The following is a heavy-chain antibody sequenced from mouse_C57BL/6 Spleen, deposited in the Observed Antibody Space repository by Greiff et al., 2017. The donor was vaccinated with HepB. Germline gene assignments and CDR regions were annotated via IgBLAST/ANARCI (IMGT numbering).Heavy chain of an antibody. J-gene: IGHJ4*01. CDR1: GYTFTSYW. D-gene: IGHD2-3*01. V-gene: IGHV1-52*01. CDR3: ARGDDGYPYYAMDY. CDR2: IDPSDSET. Sequence: QVQLQQPGAELVRPGSSVKLSCKASGYTFTSYWMHWVKQRPIQGLEWIGNIDPSDSETHYNQKFKDKATLTVDKSSSTAYMQLSSLTSEDSAVYYGARGDDGYPYYAMDYWGQGTSVTVSS.